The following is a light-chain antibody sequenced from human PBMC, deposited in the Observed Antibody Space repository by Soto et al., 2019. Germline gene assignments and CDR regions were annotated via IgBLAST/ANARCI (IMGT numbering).Light chain of an antibody. J-gene: IGKJ1*01. CDR2: GTS. Sequence: EIVLTQSPGIMYLSPGERATLSCRASQTVGRSFLAWYQQKPGQSPSLLIFGTSIRATGIPDRFSGEGSGADFTLTISRLDPEDFAVYYCQQYESLPPWTFGQGTRVEVK. V-gene: IGKV3-20*01. CDR1: QTVGRSF. CDR3: QQYESLPPWT.